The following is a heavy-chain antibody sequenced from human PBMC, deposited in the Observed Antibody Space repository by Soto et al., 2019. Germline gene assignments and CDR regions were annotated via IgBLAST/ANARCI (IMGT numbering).Heavy chain of an antibody. Sequence: QVQLVQSGAEVQKPGSSVKVSCKPSGGTFSSYAITWVRQPPGQGLEWLGGIIPIFGTANHAQKFQGRVTISGDESTSTVYMELRSLRSEDMAVYCCARGVVDCSSGSCYQNLHYFGMDVWGQGTTVSVSS. CDR2: IIPIFGTA. V-gene: IGHV1-69*01. CDR1: GGTFSSYA. D-gene: IGHD2-2*01. CDR3: ARGVVDCSSGSCYQNLHYFGMDV. J-gene: IGHJ6*02.